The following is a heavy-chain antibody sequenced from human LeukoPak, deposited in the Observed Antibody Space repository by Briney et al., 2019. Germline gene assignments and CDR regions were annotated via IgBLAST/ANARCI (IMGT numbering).Heavy chain of an antibody. Sequence: PSETLSLTCTVSGGSISSSSYYWGWIRQPPGKGLEWIGSIYYSGSTYYNPSLKSRVTISVDTSKNQFSLKLSSVTAADTAVYYCARQPAVLRYFDWLLAYFDYWGQGTLVTVSS. V-gene: IGHV4-39*07. CDR3: ARQPAVLRYFDWLLAYFDY. J-gene: IGHJ4*02. CDR1: GGSISSSSYY. D-gene: IGHD3-9*01. CDR2: IYYSGST.